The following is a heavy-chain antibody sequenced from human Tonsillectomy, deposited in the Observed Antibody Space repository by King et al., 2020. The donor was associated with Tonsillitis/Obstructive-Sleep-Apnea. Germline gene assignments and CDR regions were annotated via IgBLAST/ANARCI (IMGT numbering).Heavy chain of an antibody. J-gene: IGHJ6*02. CDR2: IYYSGST. CDR3: AREVDYGMDV. D-gene: IGHD2-2*01. V-gene: IGHV4-59*12. Sequence: LQLQESGPGLVKPSETLSLTCTVSGGSITSYYWNWIRQPPGKGLEWIGYIYYSGSTKYNPSLQSRVTISVDTSKNQFSLNVSSVTAADTAVYYCAREVDYGMDVWGQGTTVTVSS. CDR1: GGSITSYY.